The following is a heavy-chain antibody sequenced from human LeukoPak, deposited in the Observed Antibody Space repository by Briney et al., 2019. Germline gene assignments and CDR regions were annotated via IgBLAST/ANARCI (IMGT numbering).Heavy chain of an antibody. V-gene: IGHV3-21*01. CDR1: GFTFSSDS. CDR2: ISSSSSYI. CDR3: AREGFDY. J-gene: IGHJ4*02. Sequence: GGSLRLSCAASGFTFSSDSMNSVRQAPGTGLEWVSSISSSSSYIYYADSVKGRFTISRDNAKNALYLQMNSLRAEDTAVYYCAREGFDYWGQGTLVTVSS.